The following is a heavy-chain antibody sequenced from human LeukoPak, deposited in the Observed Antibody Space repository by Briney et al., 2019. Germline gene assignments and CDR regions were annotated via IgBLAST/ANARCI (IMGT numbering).Heavy chain of an antibody. CDR3: ARGLKSGVATAY. D-gene: IGHD5-18*01. Sequence: SETLSLTCTVSGGSISSYYWSWIRQPPGKGLEWIGYIYYSGSTNYNPSLKSRVTISVDTSKNQFSLKLSSVTAADTAVYYCARGLKSGVATAYWGQGTLVTVSS. CDR1: GGSISSYY. J-gene: IGHJ4*02. CDR2: IYYSGST. V-gene: IGHV4-59*01.